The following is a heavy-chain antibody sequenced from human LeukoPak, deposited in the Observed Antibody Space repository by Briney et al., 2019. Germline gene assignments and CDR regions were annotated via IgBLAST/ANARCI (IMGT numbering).Heavy chain of an antibody. D-gene: IGHD6-13*01. CDR2: ISYDGSNK. CDR1: GFTFSSYN. V-gene: IGHV3-30*01. J-gene: IGHJ4*02. Sequence: PGGSLRLSCGASGFTFSSYNMHWVRQAPGKGSEWVALISYDGSNKYYADSVKGRFTISRDNSKNTVYLQMNSLRAEDTAIYYCARGRAAAGLFDYWGQGTLVTVSS. CDR3: ARGRAAAGLFDY.